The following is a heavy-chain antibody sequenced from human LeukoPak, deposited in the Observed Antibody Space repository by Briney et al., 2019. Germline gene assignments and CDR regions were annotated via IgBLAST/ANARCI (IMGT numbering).Heavy chain of an antibody. CDR2: IYYSGST. CDR1: GGSISSYY. Sequence: PSETLSLTCTASGGSISSYYWSWIRQPPGKGLEWIGYIYYSGSTNYNPSLKSRVTISVDTSKNQFSLKLSSVTAADTAVYYCARAGYCSGGSCYSGLVDYWGQGTLVTVSS. J-gene: IGHJ4*02. D-gene: IGHD2-15*01. V-gene: IGHV4-59*01. CDR3: ARAGYCSGGSCYSGLVDY.